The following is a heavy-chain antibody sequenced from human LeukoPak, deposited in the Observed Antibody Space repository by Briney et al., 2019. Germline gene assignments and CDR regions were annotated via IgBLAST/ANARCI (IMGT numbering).Heavy chain of an antibody. Sequence: GGSLRLSCAASGLTFSSYAMSSVRQAPGKGLEWVSAISGSGGSTYYAISVKGRFTISRDNSKNTLYLQMNSLGAEDTAVSSCAKVGVQWLVTSPFDIWGQGTMVTVSS. CDR2: ISGSGGST. V-gene: IGHV3-23*01. J-gene: IGHJ3*02. CDR1: GLTFSSYA. D-gene: IGHD6-19*01. CDR3: AKVGVQWLVTSPFDI.